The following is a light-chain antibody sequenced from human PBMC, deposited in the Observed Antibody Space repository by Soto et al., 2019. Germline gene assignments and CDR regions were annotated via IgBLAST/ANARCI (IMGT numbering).Light chain of an antibody. V-gene: IGKV3-20*01. CDR2: GAS. CDR3: HPYGGSSYT. Sequence: EIVLTQSPGTLSLSLGERATLSCRASQSVRSDDLAWYQQKPGQAPSLVIYGASNRATGIPDRFSGSGSGAEFTLTISRLEPEDSAVYYCHPYGGSSYTVGQGTKVDIK. J-gene: IGKJ2*01. CDR1: QSVRSDD.